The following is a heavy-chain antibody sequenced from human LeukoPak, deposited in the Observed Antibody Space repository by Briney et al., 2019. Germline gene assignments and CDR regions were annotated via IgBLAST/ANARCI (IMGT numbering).Heavy chain of an antibody. CDR1: GYMFTGYY. J-gene: IGHJ4*02. D-gene: IGHD3-22*01. V-gene: IGHV1-2*06. CDR3: ATDAYYDTSGVYPSDY. CDR2: INPNSGGT. Sequence: ASVKVSCKTSGYMFTGYYMHWVRQAPGQGLEWMGRINPNSGGTNYAQKFQGRVTMTRDTSISIAYMELSRLRSDDTAIYYCATDAYYDTSGVYPSDYWGQGTLVTVSS.